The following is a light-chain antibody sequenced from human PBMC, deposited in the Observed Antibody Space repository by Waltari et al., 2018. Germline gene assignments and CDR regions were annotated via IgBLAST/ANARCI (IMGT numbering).Light chain of an antibody. CDR3: LLYMGSGIWV. V-gene: IGLV8-61*01. Sequence: QTVVTQEPSLSVSPGGTVTPTCALSSGSVPSTSYASWYQQTPGQAPRTFWYKTTTRSCGVPDRFSCSMLGNKAALTITGAQADDESDYYCLLYMGSGIWVFGGGTRLTVL. CDR2: KTT. J-gene: IGLJ3*02. CDR1: SGSVPSTSY.